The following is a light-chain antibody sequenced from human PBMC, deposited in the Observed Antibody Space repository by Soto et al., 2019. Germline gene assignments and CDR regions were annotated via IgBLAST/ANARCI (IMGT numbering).Light chain of an antibody. CDR2: GTS. J-gene: IGKJ1*01. CDR3: LQVYSFPRT. CDR1: QSLNSIY. Sequence: EIVLTQSPGTLSLSPGERATLSCRASQSLNSIYLAWYQQKPGQAPRLLISGTSSRATGIPDRFSGSGSETDFTLTINTLHPEDFATYYCLQVYSFPRTFGQGTKVEIK. V-gene: IGKV3-20*01.